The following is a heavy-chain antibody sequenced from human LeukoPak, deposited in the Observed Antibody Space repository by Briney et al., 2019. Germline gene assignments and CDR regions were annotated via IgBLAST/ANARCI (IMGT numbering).Heavy chain of an antibody. J-gene: IGHJ4*02. V-gene: IGHV3-49*03. CDR3: TRDRPIDY. CDR1: GFSFGDYA. Sequence: GGSLRLSCAGSGFSFGDYAMAWFRQAPGKGLEWVGFIKSKAQDGTTKYATSVKDRFIISRDDSKSIAYLQMNSLQTEDTAVYYCTRDRPIDYWGQGTLVIVSS. CDR2: IKSKAQDGTT.